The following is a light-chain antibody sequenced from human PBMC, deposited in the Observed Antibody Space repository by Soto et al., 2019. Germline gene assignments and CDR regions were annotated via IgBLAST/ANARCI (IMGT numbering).Light chain of an antibody. Sequence: DIQMTQSPSTLSAYVGERVTITCRASQSISPWLAWYQKKPGKAPNLLIYRASNLQTGVPSRFSGSGYGTEFTLTINSLQPDDFATYYCQQYRGRPYTFGQGTKLEIE. J-gene: IGKJ2*01. CDR1: QSISPW. V-gene: IGKV1-5*03. CDR2: RAS. CDR3: QQYRGRPYT.